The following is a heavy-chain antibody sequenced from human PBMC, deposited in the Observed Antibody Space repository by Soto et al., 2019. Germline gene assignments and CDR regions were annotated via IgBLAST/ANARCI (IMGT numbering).Heavy chain of an antibody. CDR2: ISGSGGST. D-gene: IGHD3-3*01. CDR3: AKAHYDFWSGYPYYFDY. V-gene: IGHV3-23*01. Sequence: GGSLRLSCAASGFTFSSYAMSWVRQAPGKGLEWVSAISGSGGSTYYADSVKGRFTISRDNSKNTLYLQMNSLRAEDTAVYYCAKAHYDFWSGYPYYFDYWGQGTLVTVSS. CDR1: GFTFSSYA. J-gene: IGHJ4*02.